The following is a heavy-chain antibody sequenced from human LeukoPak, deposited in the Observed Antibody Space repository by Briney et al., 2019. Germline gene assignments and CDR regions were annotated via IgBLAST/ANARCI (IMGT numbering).Heavy chain of an antibody. CDR3: ARDRGYCSSTSCHSGVFDY. D-gene: IGHD2-2*01. CDR1: GFTFSSYG. Sequence: GGSLRLSCAASGFTFSSYGMHWVRQAPGKGLEWVAVIWYDGSNKYYADSVKGRFTISRDNSKNTLYLQMNNLRAEDTAVYYCARDRGYCSSTSCHSGVFDYWGQGTLVTVSS. V-gene: IGHV3-33*01. CDR2: IWYDGSNK. J-gene: IGHJ4*02.